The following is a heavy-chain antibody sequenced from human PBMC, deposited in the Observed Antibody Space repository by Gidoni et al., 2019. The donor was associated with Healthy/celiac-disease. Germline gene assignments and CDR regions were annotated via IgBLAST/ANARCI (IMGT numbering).Heavy chain of an antibody. D-gene: IGHD1-1*01. CDR3: AKRRMATTIFDY. CDR1: GLTFSSYA. V-gene: IGHV3-23*01. Sequence: EAQLLESGGGSVQPGGSLRLSCAVSGLTFSSYAMSWVRQAPGKGLEWVSAISGSGGSTYYADSVKGRFTISRDNSKNTLYLQMNSLSAEDTAVYYCAKRRMATTIFDYWGQGTLVTVSS. CDR2: ISGSGGST. J-gene: IGHJ4*02.